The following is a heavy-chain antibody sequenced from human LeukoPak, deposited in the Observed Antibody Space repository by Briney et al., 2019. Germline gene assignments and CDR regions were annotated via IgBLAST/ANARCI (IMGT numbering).Heavy chain of an antibody. D-gene: IGHD3-9*01. CDR1: GNSISSGDNY. V-gene: IGHV4-61*02. Sequence: SQTLSLTCTVSGNSISSGDNYWSWIRQPAGRGLEWIGRIYTSGSTNYNPSLKSRVTISVDTSKNQFSLKLRSVTAADTAVYYCARLTGYSSESWFDPWGQGTLVTVSS. CDR2: IYTSGST. CDR3: ARLTGYSSESWFDP. J-gene: IGHJ5*02.